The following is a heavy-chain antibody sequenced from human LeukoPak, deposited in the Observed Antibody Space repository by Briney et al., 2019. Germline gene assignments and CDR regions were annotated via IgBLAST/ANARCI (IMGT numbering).Heavy chain of an antibody. CDR1: GGTFSSYA. Sequence: SVKVSCKASGGTFSSYAISWVRQAPGQGLEWMGGIIPIFGTADHAQKFQGRVTITTDESTSTAYMELSSLRSEDTAVYYCAGTIFGVVILDAFDIWGQGTMVTVSS. V-gene: IGHV1-69*05. J-gene: IGHJ3*02. CDR2: IIPIFGTA. CDR3: AGTIFGVVILDAFDI. D-gene: IGHD3-3*01.